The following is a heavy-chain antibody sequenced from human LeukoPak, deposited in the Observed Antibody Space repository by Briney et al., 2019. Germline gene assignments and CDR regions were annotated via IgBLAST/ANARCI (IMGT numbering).Heavy chain of an antibody. D-gene: IGHD3-10*01. J-gene: IGHJ4*02. CDR2: VFYTGTT. CDR1: GDSIRTTSYY. V-gene: IGHV4-39*01. Sequence: SETLSLTCSVSGDSIRTTSYYWGWIRQAPGKGLEWIGTVFYTGTTYYSPSLKSRITISVDTSKNQFSLKLSSVTAADTAVYYCARQVLLSFDKWGQGAPLTVSS. CDR3: ARQVLLSFDK.